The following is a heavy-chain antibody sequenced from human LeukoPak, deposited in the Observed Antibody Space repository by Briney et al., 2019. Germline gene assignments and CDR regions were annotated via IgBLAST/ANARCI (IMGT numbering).Heavy chain of an antibody. CDR3: AKGAVPAAIRDYFDY. D-gene: IGHD2-2*02. J-gene: IGHJ4*02. CDR1: GFTFSSYA. CDR2: ISGSGGST. Sequence: GGSLRLSCAASGFTFSSYAMSWVRQAPGKGLEWVSAISGSGGSTFYADSVKVRFTISRDNSKNTLYLQMNSLRAEDTAVYYCAKGAVPAAIRDYFDYWGQGTLVTVSS. V-gene: IGHV3-23*01.